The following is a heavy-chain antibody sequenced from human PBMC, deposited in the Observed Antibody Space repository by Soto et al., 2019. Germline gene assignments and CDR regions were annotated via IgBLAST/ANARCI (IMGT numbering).Heavy chain of an antibody. J-gene: IGHJ4*02. CDR2: ISYDGSNK. CDR3: ARPKGDGYNLDY. V-gene: IGHV3-30-3*01. Sequence: PGGSLRLSCAASGFTFSSYAMHWVRQAPGKGLEWVAVISYDGSNKYYADSVKGRFTISRDNSKNTLYLQMNSLRAEDTAVYYCARPKGDGYNLDYWGQGPLVTVSS. CDR1: GFTFSSYA. D-gene: IGHD5-12*01.